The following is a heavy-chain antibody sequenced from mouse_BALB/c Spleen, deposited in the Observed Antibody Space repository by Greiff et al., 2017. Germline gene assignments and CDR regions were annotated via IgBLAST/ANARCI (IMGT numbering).Heavy chain of an antibody. CDR2: IWAGGST. CDR3: GRGGYYWYFDV. D-gene: IGHD2-2*01. Sequence: VQLVESGPGLVAPSQSLSITCTVSGFSLTSYGVHWVRQPPGKGLEWLGVIWAGGSTNYNSALMSRLSISKDNSKSQVFLKMNSLQTDDTAMYYCGRGGYYWYFDVWGAGTTVTVSS. J-gene: IGHJ1*01. CDR1: GFSLTSYG. V-gene: IGHV2-9*02.